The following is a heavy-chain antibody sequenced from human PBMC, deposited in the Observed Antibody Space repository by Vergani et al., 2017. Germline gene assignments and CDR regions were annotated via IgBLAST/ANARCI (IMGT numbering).Heavy chain of an antibody. CDR3: ARDRYYLGSGSYPYFYYYGLDV. Sequence: VQLVESGGGWVQPGGSLRLSCVVSGFDFSSYIMNWVRQAPGKGLEWVSFVSTGTKSQSYAESVKGRFTISRDSAKNSLYLQMNSLRAEDTGVYYCARDRYYLGSGSYPYFYYYGLDVWGKGTTVTVSS. J-gene: IGHJ6*04. V-gene: IGHV3-48*01. CDR2: VSTGTKSQ. CDR1: GFDFSSYI. D-gene: IGHD3-10*01.